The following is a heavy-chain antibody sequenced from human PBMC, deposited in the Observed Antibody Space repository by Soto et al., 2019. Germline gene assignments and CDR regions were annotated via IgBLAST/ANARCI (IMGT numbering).Heavy chain of an antibody. CDR3: ARDRFDLMTTVTTDLDYYYYYYMDV. J-gene: IGHJ6*03. CDR2: IYYSGST. Sequence: PSDTLYLTCTVSGGSISSGGYYWSWIRQHPGKGLEWIGYIYYSGSTYYNPSLKSRVTISVDTSKNQFSLKLSSVTAADTAVYYCARDRFDLMTTVTTDLDYYYYYYMDVWGKGTTVTVSS. D-gene: IGHD4-4*01. V-gene: IGHV4-31*03. CDR1: GGSISSGGYY.